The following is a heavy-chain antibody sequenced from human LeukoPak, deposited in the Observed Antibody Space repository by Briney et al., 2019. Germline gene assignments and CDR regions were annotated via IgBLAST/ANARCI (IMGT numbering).Heavy chain of an antibody. CDR3: ARLASDIVVVPAAV. V-gene: IGHV1-18*01. Sequence: GASVKVSCKASGYTFTSYGITWVRQAPGQGLEWMGWISAYNGNTNYARKVQGRVTMTRDTSISTAYMELSRLRSDDTAVYYCARLASDIVVVPAAVWGQGTLVTVSS. J-gene: IGHJ4*02. CDR1: GYTFTSYG. D-gene: IGHD2-2*01. CDR2: ISAYNGNT.